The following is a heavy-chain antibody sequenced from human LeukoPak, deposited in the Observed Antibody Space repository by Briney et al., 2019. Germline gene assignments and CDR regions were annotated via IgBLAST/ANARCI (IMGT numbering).Heavy chain of an antibody. CDR1: GFTFSSYD. V-gene: IGHV3-13*01. CDR2: IGTAGDT. J-gene: IGHJ3*02. D-gene: IGHD2-8*01. CDR3: ARVGYFTGAFDI. Sequence: PGGSLRLSCAASGFTFSSYDMPWVRQATGKGLEWVSAIGTAGDTYYPGSVKGRFTISRENAKNSLYLQMNSLRAGDTAVYYCARVGYFTGAFDIWGQGTMVTVSS.